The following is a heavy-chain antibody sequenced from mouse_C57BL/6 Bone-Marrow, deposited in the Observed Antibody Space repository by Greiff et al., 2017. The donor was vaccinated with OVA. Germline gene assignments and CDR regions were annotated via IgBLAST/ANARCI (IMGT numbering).Heavy chain of an antibody. D-gene: IGHD2-4*01. CDR3: AKGGYNDDDGEAGFSY. CDR2: ISSNNGGT. CDR1: GYTFTDYN. V-gene: IGHV1-18*01. Sequence: EVKLMESGPELAKPGASVKIPCKASGYTFTDYNMDWVKQSHGKCLEWIGDISSNNGGTIYNQKFKGKATLAVDNSSSTANMELRSLTSEDTAVYSCAKGGYNDDDGEAGFSYWGEGAPVTVSA. J-gene: IGHJ3*01.